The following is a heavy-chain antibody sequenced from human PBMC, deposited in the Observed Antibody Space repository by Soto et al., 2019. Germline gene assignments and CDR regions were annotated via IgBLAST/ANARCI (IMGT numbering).Heavy chain of an antibody. CDR1: GGSISSSNW. J-gene: IGHJ4*02. CDR2: IYHSGST. CDR3: ARDSSRPQEAFDY. V-gene: IGHV4-4*02. Sequence: PSETLSLTCAVSGGSISSSNWWSWVRQPPGKGLEWIGEIYHSGSTNYNPSLKSRVTISVDKSKNQFSLKLSSVTAADTALYYCARDSSRPQEAFDYWGQGTLVTVSS. D-gene: IGHD6-19*01.